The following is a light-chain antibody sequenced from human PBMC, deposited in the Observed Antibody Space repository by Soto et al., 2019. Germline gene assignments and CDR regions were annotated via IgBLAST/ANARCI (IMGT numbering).Light chain of an antibody. V-gene: IGLV2-23*01. CDR1: SRDVGSSNL. CDR2: EGS. CDR3: CSYAATSVV. J-gene: IGLJ2*01. Sequence: QSALTQPASVSGSPGQSITGSCTGTSRDVGSSNLVSWYQQHPGKAPKLMIYEGSKRPSGISNRFSGSKSGNTASLTISGLQAEDEADYYCCSYAATSVVFGGATKLTFL.